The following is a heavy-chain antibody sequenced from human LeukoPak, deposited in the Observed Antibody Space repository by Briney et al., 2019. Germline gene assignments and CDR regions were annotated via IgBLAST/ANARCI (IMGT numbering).Heavy chain of an antibody. CDR2: IKQDGSEK. CDR1: GFTFSSYW. V-gene: IGHV3-7*01. J-gene: IGHJ6*02. Sequence: GGSLRLSCAASGFTFSSYWMSWVRQAPGKGLEWVANIKQDGSEKYYVDSVKGRFTISRDNAKNSLYLQMNSLRAEDTAVYYCARDQGRDTMIVVVIPSPRYGMDVWGQGTTVTVSS. CDR3: ARDQGRDTMIVVVIPSPRYGMDV. D-gene: IGHD3-22*01.